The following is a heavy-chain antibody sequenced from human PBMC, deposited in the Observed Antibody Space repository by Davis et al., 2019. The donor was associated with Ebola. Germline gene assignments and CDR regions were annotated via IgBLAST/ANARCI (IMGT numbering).Heavy chain of an antibody. J-gene: IGHJ4*02. CDR2: ISYDGSDK. D-gene: IGHD5-18*01. Sequence: GESLKISCAASGFTFSSYGMHWVRQAPGKGLEWVAVISYDGSDKYYADSVRGRSSISRDNTKNTVHLQMNSLRPEDTAVYYCAKDFTDSYDFYSFDSWGQGTLLTVSS. CDR3: AKDFTDSYDFYSFDS. CDR1: GFTFSSYG. V-gene: IGHV3-30*18.